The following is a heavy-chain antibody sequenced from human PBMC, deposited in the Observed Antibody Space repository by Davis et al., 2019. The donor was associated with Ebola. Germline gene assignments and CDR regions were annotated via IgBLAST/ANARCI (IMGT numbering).Heavy chain of an antibody. V-gene: IGHV3-30*18. CDR3: AKGRGVAATRGVDPRREMDV. Sequence: PGGSLRLSCAASGFSISGHFMDWVRQAPGKGLEWVAVISYDGSNKYYADSVKGRFTISRDNSKNTLYLQMNSLRAEDTAVYYCAKGRGVAATRGVDPRREMDVWGKGTTVTVSS. CDR2: ISYDGSNK. J-gene: IGHJ6*04. CDR1: GFSISGHF. D-gene: IGHD2-15*01.